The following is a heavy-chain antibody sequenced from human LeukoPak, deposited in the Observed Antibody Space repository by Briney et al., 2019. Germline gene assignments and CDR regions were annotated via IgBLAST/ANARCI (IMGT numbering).Heavy chain of an antibody. V-gene: IGHV3-53*01. Sequence: GGSLRLSCAASGFSVSSTYMTWVRQAPGKGLEWVSVIYNGDSTNYADSVKGRFTISRDNSKNTLYLQMNSLRADDTAVYYCARGIQWLVFDYWGQGTLVTVSS. D-gene: IGHD6-19*01. CDR3: ARGIQWLVFDY. CDR1: GFSVSSTY. J-gene: IGHJ4*02. CDR2: IYNGDST.